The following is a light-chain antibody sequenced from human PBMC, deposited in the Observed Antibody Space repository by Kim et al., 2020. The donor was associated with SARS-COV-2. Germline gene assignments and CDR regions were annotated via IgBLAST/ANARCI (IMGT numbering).Light chain of an antibody. J-gene: IGLJ2*01. Sequence: QPVLTQSPSASASLGASVNLTCTLSSGHNNYAVAWHQQQPEKGPRYLMKLNSDGSHTKGDGVPDRFSGSSSGTERYLTISSLQFEDEADYFCQTSGTGIVIFGEGTQLTDL. CDR2: LNSDGSH. CDR3: QTSGTGIVI. CDR1: SGHNNYA. V-gene: IGLV4-69*01.